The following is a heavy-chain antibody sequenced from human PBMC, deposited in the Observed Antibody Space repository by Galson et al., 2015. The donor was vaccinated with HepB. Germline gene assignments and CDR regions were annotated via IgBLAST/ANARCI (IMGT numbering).Heavy chain of an antibody. CDR3: VGGYYYDSGGHYYLYGMDV. V-gene: IGHV3-30*03. CDR2: ISYDGSNK. D-gene: IGHD3-22*01. J-gene: IGHJ6*02. Sequence: SLRLSCAASGFTFKTYGMHWVRQAPGKGLEWVAIISYDGSNKYYADSVKGRFTISRDNSKNTLYLQMNSLSDDDTAVYYCVGGYYYDSGGHYYLYGMDVWGQGTTVTVSS. CDR1: GFTFKTYG.